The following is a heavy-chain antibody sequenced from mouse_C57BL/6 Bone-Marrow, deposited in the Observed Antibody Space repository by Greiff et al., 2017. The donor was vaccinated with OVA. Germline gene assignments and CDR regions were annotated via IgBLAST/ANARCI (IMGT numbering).Heavy chain of an antibody. J-gene: IGHJ2*01. D-gene: IGHD2-4*01. Sequence: VQLKQSGAELVKPGASVKMSCKASGYTFTTYPIEWMKQNHGKSLEWIGNFHPYNDDTKYNEKFKGKATLTVEKSSSTVYLELSRLTSDDSAVYYCARIYYDYDDGYYFDYWGQGTTLTVSS. CDR3: ARIYYDYDDGYYFDY. CDR2: FHPYNDDT. CDR1: GYTFTTYP. V-gene: IGHV1-47*01.